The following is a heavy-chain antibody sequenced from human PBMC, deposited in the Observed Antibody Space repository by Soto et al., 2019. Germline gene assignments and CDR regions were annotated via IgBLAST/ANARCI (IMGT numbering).Heavy chain of an antibody. CDR2: IIGSGGST. CDR3: ARNTGYCSNGVCYTEIDS. V-gene: IGHV3-23*01. CDR1: GFTFSNYA. Sequence: GGSLRLSCAASGFTFSNYAMSWVRQAPGTGLEWVSSIIGSGGSTYYADSVKGRFSTSRDNSKNTLYLQMSSLRAEDTAVYYCARNTGYCSNGVCYTEIDSWGQGTLVTVSS. J-gene: IGHJ4*02. D-gene: IGHD2-8*01.